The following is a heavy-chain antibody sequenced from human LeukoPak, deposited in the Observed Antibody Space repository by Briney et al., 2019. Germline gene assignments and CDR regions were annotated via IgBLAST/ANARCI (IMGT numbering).Heavy chain of an antibody. CDR2: IFYTGST. CDR1: GGSISSYY. CDR3: ATLTGGDDAFDI. J-gene: IGHJ3*02. V-gene: IGHV4-59*01. Sequence: PSETLSLTCTVSGGSISSYYWSWIRQPPGKGLEWIGYIFYTGSTNYNPSLKSRVTISVLTTKNRFSLKLSTVTAADTAVYYCATLTGGDDAFDIWGQGTMVTVSS. D-gene: IGHD4-23*01.